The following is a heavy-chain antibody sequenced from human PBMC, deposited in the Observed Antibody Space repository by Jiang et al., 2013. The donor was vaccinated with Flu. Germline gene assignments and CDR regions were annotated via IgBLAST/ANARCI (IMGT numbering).Heavy chain of an antibody. J-gene: IGHJ6*02. CDR1: GFTFSDYY. CDR3: ARDQRYYGSGSYYEGGYGMDV. CDR2: ISSSGSTI. Sequence: RLSCAASGFTFSDYYMSWIRQAPGKGLEWVSYISSSGSTIYYADSVKGRFTISRDNAKNSLYLQMNSLRAEDTAVYYCARDQRYYGSGSYYEGGYGMDVWGQGTTVTVSS. V-gene: IGHV3-11*04. D-gene: IGHD3-10*01.